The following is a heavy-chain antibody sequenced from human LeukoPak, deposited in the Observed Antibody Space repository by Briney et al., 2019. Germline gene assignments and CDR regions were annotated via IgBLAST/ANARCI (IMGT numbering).Heavy chain of an antibody. CDR1: GFTFDDYA. CDR3: AKGTEGTNTFFDY. V-gene: IGHV3-9*01. CDR2: ISWSSGSI. D-gene: IGHD3/OR15-3a*01. J-gene: IGHJ4*02. Sequence: GGSQRLSCAASGFTFDDYAMHWVRQAPGKGLEWVSGISWSSGSIGYADSVKGRFTISRDNAKNSLYLQMNSLRAEDTALYYCAKGTEGTNTFFDYWGQGTLVTVSS.